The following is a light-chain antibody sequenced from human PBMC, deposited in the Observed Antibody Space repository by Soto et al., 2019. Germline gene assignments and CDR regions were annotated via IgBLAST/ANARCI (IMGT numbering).Light chain of an antibody. V-gene: IGKV1-39*01. CDR2: GAS. J-gene: IGKJ2*01. CDR1: QSISRF. Sequence: DFHLTPSVSSLSASVGDRVTITCRASQSISRFLNWYQQKPGKAPKRLIYGASSLHSGVPSRFSGSGSGTEFTLTITSLQPEDLATYYCQQSYSTPLYNFGQGTKLEIK. CDR3: QQSYSTPLYN.